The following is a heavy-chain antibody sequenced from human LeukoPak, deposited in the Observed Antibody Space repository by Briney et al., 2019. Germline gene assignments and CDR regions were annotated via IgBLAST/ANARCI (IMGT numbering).Heavy chain of an antibody. CDR1: GFTFSDYA. Sequence: PGGSLRLSCAASGFTFSDYAMHWFRQAPGKGLDFVSSITSNGGGTYFANSVKGRFTISRDNSQNTLFLQMGSLRAEDTAVYYCARYGSVGAFDIWGQGTMVTVSS. J-gene: IGHJ3*02. CDR2: ITSNGGGT. D-gene: IGHD6-25*01. V-gene: IGHV3-64*01. CDR3: ARYGSVGAFDI.